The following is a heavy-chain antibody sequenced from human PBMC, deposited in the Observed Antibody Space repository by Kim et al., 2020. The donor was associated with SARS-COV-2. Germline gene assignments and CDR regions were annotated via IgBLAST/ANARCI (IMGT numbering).Heavy chain of an antibody. Sequence: ASVKVSCKASGYTFTDYYIQWVRQAPGQGLEWMGWINPNSGGINYAQKFQGRVTMTRDTSTNTAYMDLSRLRSDDTAVYFCARVITRPVYDYVWGSYRPPHGFDIWGQGTMVTVSS. J-gene: IGHJ3*02. V-gene: IGHV1-2*02. D-gene: IGHD3-16*02. CDR2: INPNSGGI. CDR1: GYTFTDYY. CDR3: ARVITRPVYDYVWGSYRPPHGFDI.